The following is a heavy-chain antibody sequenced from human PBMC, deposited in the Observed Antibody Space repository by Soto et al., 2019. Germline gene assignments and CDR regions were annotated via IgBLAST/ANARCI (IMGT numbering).Heavy chain of an antibody. CDR3: ARGAMANFDY. J-gene: IGHJ4*02. V-gene: IGHV1-69*01. CDR1: GGTFGSQG. CDR2: FIAMLGTP. D-gene: IGHD5-18*01. Sequence: AKVSCRAAGGTFGSQGIAWVRQAPGQGVEWMGGFIAMLGTPTYAKKVQGRATISADESLTSSYLELRSLRSEDTGVYFCARGAMANFDYWGQGTVVTVSS.